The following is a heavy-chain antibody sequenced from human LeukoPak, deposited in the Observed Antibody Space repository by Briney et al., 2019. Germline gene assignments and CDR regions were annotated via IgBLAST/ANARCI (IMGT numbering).Heavy chain of an antibody. CDR3: ASVVTAMAFDY. Sequence: GGSLRLSCAASGFTFSSYSMNWVRQAPGKGLEWVSSISSSSSYIYYADSVKGRFTISRDNAKNSLYLQMNSLRAEDAAVYYCASVVTAMAFDYWGQGTLVTVSS. CDR2: ISSSSSYI. J-gene: IGHJ4*02. CDR1: GFTFSSYS. V-gene: IGHV3-21*01. D-gene: IGHD2-21*02.